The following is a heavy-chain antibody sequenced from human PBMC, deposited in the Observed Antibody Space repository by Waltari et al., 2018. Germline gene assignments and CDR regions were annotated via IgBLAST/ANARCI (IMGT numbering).Heavy chain of an antibody. CDR2: IKEDGSEN. J-gene: IGHJ4*02. CDR3: TRDPLRRYDY. V-gene: IGHV3-7*01. D-gene: IGHD3-16*01. Sequence: EVQLVESGGGLVQPGGSLRLSCVASGFTFSHYWITWGRQAPGQGLEWVASIKEDGSENHYVDSVKGRFTISRDNAENSVNLQMNSLRAEDTAVYYCTRDPLRRYDYWGQGTLVTVSS. CDR1: GFTFSHYW.